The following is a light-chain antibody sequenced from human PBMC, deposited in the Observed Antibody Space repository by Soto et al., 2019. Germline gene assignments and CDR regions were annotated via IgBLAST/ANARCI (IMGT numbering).Light chain of an antibody. J-gene: IGKJ5*01. Sequence: TQAPAAMTVYPGGSATLYSKASQSVSSYLAWYQQKPGQAPRLLIYDASNRATGIPDRFSGSGSGTDFTLTISRLEPEDFAVYYCQKRSNWLGVTLGQGTRLEIK. V-gene: IGKV3-11*01. CDR1: QSVSSY. CDR3: QKRSNWLGVT. CDR2: DAS.